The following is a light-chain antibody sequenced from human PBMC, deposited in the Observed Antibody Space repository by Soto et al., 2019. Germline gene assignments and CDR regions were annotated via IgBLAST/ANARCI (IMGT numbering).Light chain of an antibody. V-gene: IGLV2-8*01. CDR2: EVN. J-gene: IGLJ2*01. Sequence: QSALTQPPSASGSPGQSVTISCTGTSSDVGGYNYVSWYQQHPGKAPKLMIYEVNKRPSGVPDRFSGSKSDNTASLTVSGLQAEDEAYYYCSSNAGSNYVIFGGGTKLTVL. CDR1: SSDVGGYNY. CDR3: SSNAGSNYVI.